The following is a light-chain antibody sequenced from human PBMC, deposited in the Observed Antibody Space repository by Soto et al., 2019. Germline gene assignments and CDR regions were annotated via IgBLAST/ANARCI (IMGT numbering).Light chain of an antibody. CDR3: QPFNNWPRLT. J-gene: IGKJ4*01. Sequence: DIVMKHSPATLSVSPRERATLSCRASQSVSSNLAWYQQKPGQAPRLLIYGASTRATGIPARFSGSGSGTEFTLTISSLQSEDFAVYYCQPFNNWPRLTSGGGTNEDI. CDR2: GAS. CDR1: QSVSSN. V-gene: IGKV3-15*01.